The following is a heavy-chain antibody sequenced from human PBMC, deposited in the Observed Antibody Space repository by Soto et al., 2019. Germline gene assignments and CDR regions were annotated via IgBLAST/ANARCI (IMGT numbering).Heavy chain of an antibody. CDR2: ISYDGRNK. CDR1: GFIFSTYG. Sequence: QMQLVESGGGVVQPGRSLRVSCEASGFIFSTYGMHWVRQAPGKGLEWVAVISYDGRNKYYADSVRGRFTISIDSSKHTLHVQMNRLRGADTAVYYCAKDTAPAITSIYVHGMFVWRHGPTVTVSS. J-gene: IGHJ6*02. V-gene: IGHV3-30*18. D-gene: IGHD1-20*01. CDR3: AKDTAPAITSIYVHGMFV.